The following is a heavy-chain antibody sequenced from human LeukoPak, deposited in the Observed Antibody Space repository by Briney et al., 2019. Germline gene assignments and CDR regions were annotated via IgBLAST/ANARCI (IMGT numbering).Heavy chain of an antibody. CDR1: GFTFDDYG. CDR3: AKPLMRDRWFGES. Sequence: GGSLRLSCAASGFTFDDYGMSWVRQAPGKGLEWVSGINWNGGSTGYADSVKGRFTISRDTSRNALYLQMNSLRPEDTAVYYCAKPLMRDRWFGESWGQGTLVSVSS. V-gene: IGHV3-20*04. CDR2: INWNGGST. J-gene: IGHJ5*02. D-gene: IGHD3-10*01.